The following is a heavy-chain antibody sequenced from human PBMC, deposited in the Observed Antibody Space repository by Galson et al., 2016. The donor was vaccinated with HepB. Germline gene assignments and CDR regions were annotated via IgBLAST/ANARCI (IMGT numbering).Heavy chain of an antibody. D-gene: IGHD3-3*01. CDR3: AGSGIYDFWSGYYKKSYYYHYGLDL. CDR1: RFTFSRFW. CDR2: IKQDGSEK. Sequence: SLRLSCAASRFTFSRFWMSWVRQAPGKGLEWVANIKQDGSEKYYVDSVKGRFTISRDNAKNSLFLQMNSLRAEDTAVYYCAGSGIYDFWSGYYKKSYYYHYGLDLWGKGTTVTVSS. J-gene: IGHJ6*04. V-gene: IGHV3-7*01.